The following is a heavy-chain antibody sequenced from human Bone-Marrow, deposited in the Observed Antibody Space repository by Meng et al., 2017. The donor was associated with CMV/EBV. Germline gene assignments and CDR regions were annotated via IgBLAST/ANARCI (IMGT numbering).Heavy chain of an antibody. V-gene: IGHV1-69*05. D-gene: IGHD3-10*01. J-gene: IGHJ5*02. CDR3: ARDTAYYCGSGSYSP. CDR1: GGTFSSYA. Sequence: SVKVSCKASGGTFSSYAISWVRQAPGQGLEWMGGIIPIFGTANYAQKFQGRVTITTDESTSTAYMELSSLRSEDTAVYYCARDTAYYCGSGSYSPWGQGTLVTASS. CDR2: IIPIFGTA.